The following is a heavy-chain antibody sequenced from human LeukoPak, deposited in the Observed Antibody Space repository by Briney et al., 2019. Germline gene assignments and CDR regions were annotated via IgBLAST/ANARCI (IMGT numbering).Heavy chain of an antibody. CDR3: ARGNRDFDS. CDR2: TYYRSKWSH. CDR1: GDSVSTNSAA. V-gene: IGHV6-1*01. D-gene: IGHD2-21*02. J-gene: IGHJ5*01. Sequence: SQSPSLTCAISGDSVSTNSAAWNWIRQSPSRGLEWLGRTYYRSKWSHDYAPSVQSRITINPDTSKNQFSLHPNSVTPEDTAVYYCARGNRDFDSWGQGTLVTVSS.